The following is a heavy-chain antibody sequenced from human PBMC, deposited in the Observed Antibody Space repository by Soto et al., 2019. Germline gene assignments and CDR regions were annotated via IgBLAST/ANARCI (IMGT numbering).Heavy chain of an antibody. J-gene: IGHJ6*03. V-gene: IGHV2-5*02. Sequence: GLDLEWLALIYWDDDKRYSPSLKSRLTITKDTSKNQVVLTMTNMDPVDTATYYCAHALGYCSGGSCYSGSYYYYYMDVWGKGTTVTVSS. CDR2: IYWDDDK. CDR3: AHALGYCSGGSCYSGSYYYYYMDV. D-gene: IGHD2-15*01.